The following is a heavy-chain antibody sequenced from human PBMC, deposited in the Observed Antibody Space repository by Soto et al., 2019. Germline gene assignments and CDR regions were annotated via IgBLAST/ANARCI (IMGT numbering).Heavy chain of an antibody. V-gene: IGHV1-69*06. J-gene: IGHJ1*01. Sequence: ASVKVSCQSSGGTFSSYAISWVRQARGQGLEWMGGIIPIFGTANDAQKFQGRVTITADKSTSTAYMELSSLRSEDTAVYYCAREKEGIGGSQEYFQHWGQGTLVTVSS. CDR1: GGTFSSYA. D-gene: IGHD2-15*01. CDR3: AREKEGIGGSQEYFQH. CDR2: IIPIFGTA.